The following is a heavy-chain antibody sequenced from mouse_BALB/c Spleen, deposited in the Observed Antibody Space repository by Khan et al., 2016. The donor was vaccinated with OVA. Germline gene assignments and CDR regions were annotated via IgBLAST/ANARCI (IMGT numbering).Heavy chain of an antibody. CDR2: INTSGGYT. Sequence: QVQLQQSGAELARPGASVKMSCKASGYTFTNYTMHWVKQRPGQGLEWIGYINTSGGYTNYNQKFKGKVTLTADKSSSTAYLQLTSLQSEDSAVYSWVRIPCPPYFFDCWGQGTTLTVSS. J-gene: IGHJ2*01. V-gene: IGHV1-4*01. CDR3: VRIPCPPYFFDC. CDR1: GYTFTNYT.